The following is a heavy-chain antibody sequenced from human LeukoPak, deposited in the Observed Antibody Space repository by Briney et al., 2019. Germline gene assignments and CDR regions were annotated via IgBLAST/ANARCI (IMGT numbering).Heavy chain of an antibody. Sequence: GGSLRLSCAASGFTFSDYYMSWIRQAPGKGLEWVSYISSSGSTIYYADSVKGRFTISRDNSKNTLYLQMNSLRAEDTAVYYCAKDLGYGGNSGFDYWGQGTLVTVSS. V-gene: IGHV3-11*01. CDR3: AKDLGYGGNSGFDY. CDR1: GFTFSDYY. J-gene: IGHJ4*02. D-gene: IGHD4-23*01. CDR2: ISSSGSTI.